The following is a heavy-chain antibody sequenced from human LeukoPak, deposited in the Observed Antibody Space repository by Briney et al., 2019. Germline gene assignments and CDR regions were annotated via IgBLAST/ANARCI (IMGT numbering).Heavy chain of an antibody. D-gene: IGHD1-14*01. V-gene: IGHV1-46*01. CDR3: ARALPGGGDFDI. CDR2: INPSGGSK. Sequence: GSSVKLFCTTSGDTFSSYAISWVRQAPGQGLEWMGIINPSGGSKSYAEKFKSRVTMTRDMSTSTVYMELSSLRSEDTAVYYCARALPGGGDFDIWGQGTMVTVSS. CDR1: GDTFSSYA. J-gene: IGHJ3*02.